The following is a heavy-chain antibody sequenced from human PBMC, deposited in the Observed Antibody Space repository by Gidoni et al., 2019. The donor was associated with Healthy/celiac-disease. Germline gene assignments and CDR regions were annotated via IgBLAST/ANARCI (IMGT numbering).Heavy chain of an antibody. V-gene: IGHV1-46*01. D-gene: IGHD6-13*01. CDR2: INPSGGST. CDR1: GYTFPSYY. Sequence: HVHLVQSGAAVKKPGASVKVSCKASGYTFPSYYMHWVRQAPGQRLEWMGIINPSGGSTSYAKKFQGTVTMTRDTSTSTVDMEVSSLRSEDTAVYYCATHRRAADGAGSYYYGRDVWGQGTTVTVS. J-gene: IGHJ6*02. CDR3: ATHRRAADGAGSYYYGRDV.